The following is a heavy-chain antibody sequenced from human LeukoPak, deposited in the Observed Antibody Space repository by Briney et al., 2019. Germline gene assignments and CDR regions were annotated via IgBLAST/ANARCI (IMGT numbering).Heavy chain of an antibody. J-gene: IGHJ5*02. CDR1: GGSIRSSYYY. Sequence: SETLSLTCTVSGGSIRSSYYYWGWIRQPPGKGLEWIGSIYDSGSTYYNPSLKSRVTISVDTSKNQFSLKLNSVTAADTAVYYCARTPVGVAATRRLCWFDPWGQGTLVTVSS. D-gene: IGHD2-15*01. CDR2: IYDSGST. CDR3: ARTPVGVAATRRLCWFDP. V-gene: IGHV4-39*01.